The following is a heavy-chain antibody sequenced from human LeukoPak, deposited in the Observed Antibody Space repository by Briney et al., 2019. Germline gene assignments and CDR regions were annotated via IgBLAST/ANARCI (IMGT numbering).Heavy chain of an antibody. Sequence: GGSLRLSCAASGFTFSSYWMSWVRQAPGKGLEWVANIKQDGSEKYYVDSVKGRFTISRDNAKNSLYLQMNSLRAEDTAVYYCAREGATSVEPFDYWGQGTLVTVSS. D-gene: IGHD1-26*01. CDR3: AREGATSVEPFDY. CDR1: GFTFSSYW. J-gene: IGHJ4*02. V-gene: IGHV3-7*01. CDR2: IKQDGSEK.